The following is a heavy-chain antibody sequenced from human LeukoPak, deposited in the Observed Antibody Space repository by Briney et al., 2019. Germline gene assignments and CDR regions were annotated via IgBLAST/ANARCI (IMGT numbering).Heavy chain of an antibody. CDR2: IYYSGST. Sequence: PSETLSLTCTVSGGSISSGGYSWSWIRQPPGKGLEWIGYIYYSGSTYYNPSLKSRVTISVDTSKNQFSLKLSSVTAADTAVYYCARGGEYSYGFDYWGQGTLVTVSS. J-gene: IGHJ4*02. D-gene: IGHD5-18*01. CDR1: GGSISSGGYS. V-gene: IGHV4-30-4*07. CDR3: ARGGEYSYGFDY.